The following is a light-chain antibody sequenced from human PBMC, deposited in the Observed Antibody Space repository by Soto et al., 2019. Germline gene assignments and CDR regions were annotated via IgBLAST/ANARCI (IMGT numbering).Light chain of an antibody. Sequence: EIVLTQSPGTLSLSPGERATLSCRASQSVSSTFLAWYQQKPGQAPGLLIYGASSRATGIPDRFSGSGSGTDFTLTISRLEPEDFAVYFCQQYGNSPSTFGQGTKLEIK. J-gene: IGKJ2*02. V-gene: IGKV3-20*01. CDR3: QQYGNSPST. CDR1: QSVSSTF. CDR2: GAS.